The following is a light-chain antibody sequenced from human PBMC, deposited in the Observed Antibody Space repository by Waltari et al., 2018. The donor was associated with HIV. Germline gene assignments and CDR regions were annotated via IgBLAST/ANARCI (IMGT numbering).Light chain of an antibody. CDR1: QSVSSY. CDR3: QQRSNWRFT. J-gene: IGKJ3*01. CDR2: DAS. V-gene: IGKV3D-11*02. Sequence: EIVLTQSSATLSLSPGERATLSCRASQSVSSYLAWYQQKPGQAPRLLIYDASNRATGIPARFSGSGPGTDFTLTISSLEPEDFAVYYCQQRSNWRFTFGPGTKVDIK.